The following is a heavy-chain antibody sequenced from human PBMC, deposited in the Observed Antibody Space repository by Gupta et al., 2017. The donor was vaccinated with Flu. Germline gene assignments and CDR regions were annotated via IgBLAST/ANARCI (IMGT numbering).Heavy chain of an antibody. D-gene: IGHD2-2*01. V-gene: IGHV3-23*01. CDR2: ISGSGGST. J-gene: IGHJ5*02. Sequence: EVQLLESGGGLVQPGGSLRLSCAASGFTFSSYAMSWVRQAPGKGLEWVSAISGSGGSTYYADSVKGRFTISRDNSKNTLYLQMNRLRAEDTAVYYCAKGRKYQLLPSYWFDPWGQGTLVTVSS. CDR1: GFTFSSYA. CDR3: AKGRKYQLLPSYWFDP.